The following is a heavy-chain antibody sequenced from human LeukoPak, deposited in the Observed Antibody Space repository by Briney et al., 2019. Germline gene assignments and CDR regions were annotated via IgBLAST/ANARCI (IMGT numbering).Heavy chain of an antibody. Sequence: SETLSLTCTVSGASITSYYWTWIRQPPGKGLEWVGYVYYSGSTFYTPSLKSRVTLSVDTSKNQFSLKLRSVTAADTALYYCARLGAAAGTDHWGAGTLVIVSS. CDR2: VYYSGST. J-gene: IGHJ4*02. CDR3: ARLGAAAGTDH. CDR1: GASITSYY. D-gene: IGHD1-1*01. V-gene: IGHV4-59*08.